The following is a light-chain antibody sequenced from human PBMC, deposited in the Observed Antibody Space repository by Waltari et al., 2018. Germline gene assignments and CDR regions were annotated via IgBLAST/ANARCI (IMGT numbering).Light chain of an antibody. Sequence: QSVLTQPPSVSGAPGQRVTISCTGSSSNIGAGYDVHWYQQLPGTVPKPLIYGNSNRPSGVPDRFSGSKSGTSASLAITGLQAEDEADYYCQSYDSSLSAWVFGGGTKLTVL. CDR1: SSNIGAGYD. J-gene: IGLJ3*02. CDR3: QSYDSSLSAWV. V-gene: IGLV1-40*01. CDR2: GNS.